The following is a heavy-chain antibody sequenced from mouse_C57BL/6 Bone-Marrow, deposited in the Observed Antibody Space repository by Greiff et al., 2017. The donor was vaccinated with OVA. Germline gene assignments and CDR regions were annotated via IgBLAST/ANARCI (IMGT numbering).Heavy chain of an antibody. V-gene: IGHV1-56*01. CDR1: GYTFTSYW. CDR2: IFPGSGST. CDR3: ARTDGSPWYFDY. Sequence: VQRVESGPELVRPGASVKISCKAPGYTFTSYWMQWVRQRPGQGLEWIGEIFPGSGSTYYNEKFKGKATLTVDTSSSTAYIQLSSLTSEDSAVYFCARTDGSPWYFDYWGQGTTLTVSS. J-gene: IGHJ2*01. D-gene: IGHD1-1*01.